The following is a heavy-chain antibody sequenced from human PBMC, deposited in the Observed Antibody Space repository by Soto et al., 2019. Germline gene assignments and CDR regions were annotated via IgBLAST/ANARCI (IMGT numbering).Heavy chain of an antibody. CDR2: ISYDGGNE. V-gene: IGHV3-30*18. Sequence: GCLRLACSVSGFTFRSYGIHWVRQAPGKGLEWVALISYDGGNEKYTESVKDRFTISRDDSHNVAYLQMSSLRTEDTAMYYCAKDRYSGTYPTDFDYWGQGSMVT. J-gene: IGHJ4*02. CDR1: GFTFRSYG. CDR3: AKDRYSGTYPTDFDY. D-gene: IGHD1-26*01.